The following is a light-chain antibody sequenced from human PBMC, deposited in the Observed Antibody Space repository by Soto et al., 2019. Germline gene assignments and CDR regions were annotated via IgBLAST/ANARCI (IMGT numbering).Light chain of an antibody. J-gene: IGKJ3*01. CDR2: DAS. CDR3: QPRTDRPPVT. CDR1: QSVRSY. Sequence: EIVLTQSPATLSLSPGERATLSCRASQSVRSYLAWYQQKPGQAPRLLIYDASKRAPGIPARFSGSGSGTDFTLTISSLEPEDFAVYYCQPRTDRPPVTFGPGTKVDLK. V-gene: IGKV3-11*01.